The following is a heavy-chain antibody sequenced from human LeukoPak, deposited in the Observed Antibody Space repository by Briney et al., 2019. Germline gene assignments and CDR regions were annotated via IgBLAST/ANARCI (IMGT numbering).Heavy chain of an antibody. V-gene: IGHV4-59*08. J-gene: IGHJ4*02. CDR2: IYYSGST. D-gene: IGHD4-23*01. CDR3: ARRVHGGTLDY. CDR1: GGSLSSFY. Sequence: SQTLSRTCAVSGGSLSSFYWSWIRQPPGKGLEWIGYIYYSGSTNYNPSLKSRVTISVDTSKNQFSLRLSSVTAADTAVYYCARRVHGGTLDYWGQGTLVTVSS.